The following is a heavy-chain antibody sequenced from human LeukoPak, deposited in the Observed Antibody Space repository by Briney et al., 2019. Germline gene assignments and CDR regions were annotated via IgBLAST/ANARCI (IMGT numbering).Heavy chain of an antibody. J-gene: IGHJ4*02. Sequence: GGSLRLSCEGSAFIFSGHWMNWVRQAPGKGLEWVSAISGSGGSTYYADSVKGRFTISRDNSKNTLYLQMNSLRAEDTAVYYCAKSDSPYSSSWYPWGYWGQGTLVTVSS. D-gene: IGHD6-13*01. CDR3: AKSDSPYSSSWYPWGY. V-gene: IGHV3-23*01. CDR1: AFIFSGHW. CDR2: ISGSGGST.